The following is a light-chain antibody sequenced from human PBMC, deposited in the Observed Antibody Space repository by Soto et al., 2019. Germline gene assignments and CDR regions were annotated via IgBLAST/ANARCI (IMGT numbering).Light chain of an antibody. CDR3: ATWDDSLNGV. CDR2: SNN. V-gene: IGLV1-44*01. CDR1: TSNIGTYT. Sequence: QSALTQPPSASETPGQRVTISCSGSTSNIGTYTVNWYQQLPGAAPKLLIYSNNLRPSGVPDRFSGSKSGTSASLAISGLQSEDEAYYYCATWDDSLNGVFGGGTKVTVL. J-gene: IGLJ2*01.